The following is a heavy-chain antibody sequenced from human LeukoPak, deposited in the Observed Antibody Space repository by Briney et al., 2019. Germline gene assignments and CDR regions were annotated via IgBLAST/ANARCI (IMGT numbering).Heavy chain of an antibody. CDR1: GFTFSSYA. CDR2: ISGSGGST. Sequence: PGGSLRLSCAASGFTFSSYAMSWVRQAPGKGLEWVSAISGSGGSTYYADSVKGRFTISRDNSKNTLYLQMNSLRAEDTAVYYCAKDGFLEWLPPGYYYYMDVWGKGTTVTVSS. V-gene: IGHV3-23*01. CDR3: AKDGFLEWLPPGYYYYMDV. J-gene: IGHJ6*03. D-gene: IGHD3-3*01.